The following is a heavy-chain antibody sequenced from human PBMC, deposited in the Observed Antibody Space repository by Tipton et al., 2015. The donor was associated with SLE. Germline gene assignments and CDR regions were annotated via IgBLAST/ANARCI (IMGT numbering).Heavy chain of an antibody. D-gene: IGHD6-13*01. CDR2: IYTSGST. CDR3: ARALGSSGGFYY. V-gene: IGHV4-61*02. CDR1: GGSISSGSYY. J-gene: IGHJ4*02. Sequence: TLSLTCTVSGGSISSGSYYWSWIRQPAGKGLEWIGRIYTSGSTNYNPSLKSRVTISVDTSKNQFSLKLSSVTAADTAVYYCARALGSSGGFYYWGQGTLVTVSS.